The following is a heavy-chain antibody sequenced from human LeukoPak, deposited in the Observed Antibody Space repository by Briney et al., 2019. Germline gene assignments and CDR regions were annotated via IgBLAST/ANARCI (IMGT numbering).Heavy chain of an antibody. CDR2: ISSSSSYI. J-gene: IGHJ4*02. CDR1: GFTFSSYS. V-gene: IGHV3-21*01. Sequence: SGGSLRLSCAASGFTFSSYSMNWVRQAPGKGLEWVSSISSSSSYIYYADSVKGRFTISRDNAKNSLYLQMNSLRAEDTAVYYCARDYSSWIQLLRFDYWGQGTLVTVSS. D-gene: IGHD5-18*01. CDR3: ARDYSSWIQLLRFDY.